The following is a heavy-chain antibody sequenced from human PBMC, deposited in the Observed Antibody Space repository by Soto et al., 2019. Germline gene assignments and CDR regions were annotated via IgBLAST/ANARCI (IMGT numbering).Heavy chain of an antibody. J-gene: IGHJ6*03. V-gene: IGHV4-34*01. CDR1: GGSFSGYY. D-gene: IGHD3-3*01. CDR2: INHSGST. Sequence: PSETLSLTCAVYGGSFSGYYWSWIRQPPGKGLEWIGEINHSGSTNYNPSLKSRVTISVDTSKNQFPLKLSSVTAADTAVYYCARDRGEYDFWSGYPYYMDVWGKGTTVTVSS. CDR3: ARDRGEYDFWSGYPYYMDV.